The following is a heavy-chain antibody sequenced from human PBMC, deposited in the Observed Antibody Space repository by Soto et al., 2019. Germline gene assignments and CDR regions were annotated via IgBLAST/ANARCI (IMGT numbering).Heavy chain of an antibody. Sequence: XESLSLSCAASGFAFSSYEMNWVRQAPGKGLEWVSYISSSVSTIYYADSVKGRFTISRDNAKNSLYLQMNSLRAEDTAVYYCARESMTIVGATRGNAFDIWGQGTMVTVSS. J-gene: IGHJ3*02. CDR1: GFAFSSYE. CDR3: ARESMTIVGATRGNAFDI. D-gene: IGHD1-26*01. V-gene: IGHV3-48*03. CDR2: ISSSVSTI.